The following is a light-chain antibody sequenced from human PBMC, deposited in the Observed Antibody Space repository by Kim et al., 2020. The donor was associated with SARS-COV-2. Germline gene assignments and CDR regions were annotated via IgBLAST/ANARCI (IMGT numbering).Light chain of an antibody. CDR3: QVWDSSTYV. Sequence: SVALGQTARITCGGNNIGSKNVHWYQQKPGQAPVLGIYRDSNRPSGIPERFSGSNSGNTATLTISRAQAGDEAYYYCQVWDSSTYVFGTGTQLTVL. CDR1: NIGSKN. J-gene: IGLJ1*01. V-gene: IGLV3-9*01. CDR2: RDS.